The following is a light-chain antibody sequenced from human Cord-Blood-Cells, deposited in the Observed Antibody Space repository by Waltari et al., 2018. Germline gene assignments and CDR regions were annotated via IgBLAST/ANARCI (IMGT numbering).Light chain of an antibody. V-gene: IGLV2-14*01. CDR2: DVS. J-gene: IGLJ3*02. CDR1: SSDVGGYNY. Sequence: QSALTQPASVSGSPGQSITISCTGTSSDVGGYNYVSWYQQPPGKAPKRMIYDVSKRPSGVSNRFSGSKSGNTASLTISGLQAEDEADYYCSSYTSSSTFVFGGGTKLTVL. CDR3: SSYTSSSTFV.